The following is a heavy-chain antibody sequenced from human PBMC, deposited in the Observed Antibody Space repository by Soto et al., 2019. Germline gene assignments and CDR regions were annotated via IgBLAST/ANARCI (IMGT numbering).Heavy chain of an antibody. Sequence: QVQLVESGGGVVQPGRSLRLSCAASGFTFSSLGMHWVRQAPGKGLEWVAVISYDGSEKYYADSMKGRFTISRDNSKNTLSLQMNSLRAEDTAVYYCVKERTGTWDFDYWGQGTLVTVSS. CDR3: VKERTGTWDFDY. J-gene: IGHJ4*02. D-gene: IGHD1-26*01. V-gene: IGHV3-30*18. CDR2: ISYDGSEK. CDR1: GFTFSSLG.